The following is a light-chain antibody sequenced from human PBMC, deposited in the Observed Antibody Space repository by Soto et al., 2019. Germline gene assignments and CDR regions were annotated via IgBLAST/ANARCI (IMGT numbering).Light chain of an antibody. Sequence: QSALTQPPSASGSLGQSVTISCTGTSSDVGGYNYVSWYQLHPGKAPKLMIYAVSKRTSGVPDRFSGSKSGNTASLTVSGLQAEDEADYYCSSPAGSNNYVFGTGTKVTVL. J-gene: IGLJ1*01. CDR1: SSDVGGYNY. CDR3: SSPAGSNNYV. CDR2: AVS. V-gene: IGLV2-8*01.